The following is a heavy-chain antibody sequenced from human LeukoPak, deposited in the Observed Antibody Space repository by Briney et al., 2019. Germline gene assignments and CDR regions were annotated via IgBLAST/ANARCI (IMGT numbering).Heavy chain of an antibody. V-gene: IGHV4-59*01. CDR2: IYYSGST. CDR3: ARAPRSGAYWFDP. CDR1: GGSISSYY. J-gene: IGHJ5*02. Sequence: SETLSLTCTVPGGSISSYYWSWIRQPPGKGLEWIGYIYYSGSTNYNPSLKSRVTISVDTSKNQFSLKLSSVTAADTAVYYCARAPRSGAYWFDPWGQGTLVTVSS. D-gene: IGHD3-3*01.